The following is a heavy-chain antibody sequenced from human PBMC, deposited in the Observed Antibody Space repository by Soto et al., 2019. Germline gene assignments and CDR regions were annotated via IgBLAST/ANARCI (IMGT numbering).Heavy chain of an antibody. J-gene: IGHJ4*02. D-gene: IGHD3-16*02. CDR2: ISYDGSNK. CDR3: ATADYVWGSYRPFDY. CDR1: GFTFSSYG. Sequence: QVQLVESGGGVVQPGRSLRLSCAASGFTFSSYGMHWVRQAPGKGLEWVAVISYDGSNKYYADSVKGRFTISRDNSKNTLYLQMNSLRAEDTAVYYCATADYVWGSYRPFDYWGQGTLVTVSS. V-gene: IGHV3-30*03.